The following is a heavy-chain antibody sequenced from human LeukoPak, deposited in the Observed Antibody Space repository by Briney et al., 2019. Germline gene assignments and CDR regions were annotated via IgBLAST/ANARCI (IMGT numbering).Heavy chain of an antibody. D-gene: IGHD3-22*01. V-gene: IGHV3-66*01. J-gene: IGHJ4*02. CDR3: ARDNYYDSSGLGFDY. Sequence: PGGSLRLSCAASGFTVSSNYMSWVRQAPGKGLEWVSVIYSGGTTYYADSVKGRFTISRDNSKNTLHLQMNSLRAEDTAVYYCARDNYYDSSGLGFDYWGQGTLVTVSS. CDR2: IYSGGTT. CDR1: GFTVSSNY.